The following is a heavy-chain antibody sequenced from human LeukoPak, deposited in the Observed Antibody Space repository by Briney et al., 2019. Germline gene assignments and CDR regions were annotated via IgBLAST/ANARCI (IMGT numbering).Heavy chain of an antibody. CDR3: ARGLGGGRYSSSWYERVAWFDP. J-gene: IGHJ5*02. V-gene: IGHV6-1*01. D-gene: IGHD6-13*01. CDR1: GDSVSSNSAA. CDR2: TYYRSKWYN. Sequence: SQTLSLTCAISGDSVSSNSAAWNWIRQSPSRGLEWLGRTYYRSKWYNDYAVSVKSRITINPDTSKNQFSLQLSSVTAADTAVYYCARGLGGGRYSSSWYERVAWFDPWGQGTLVTVSS.